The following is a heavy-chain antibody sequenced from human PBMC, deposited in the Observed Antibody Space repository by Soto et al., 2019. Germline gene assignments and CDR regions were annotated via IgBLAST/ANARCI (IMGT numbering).Heavy chain of an antibody. CDR1: GFTLSNYW. CDR2: IKHDETEI. CDR3: ARTIGGAAAF. Sequence: GGPLRLSCAASGFTLSNYWMHWVRQTPGKGLEWVANIKHDETEIYYADSVRGRFTISRDNAQNSLYLQMNSLRAEDTAMYFCARTIGGAAAFWGQGTLVTVSS. J-gene: IGHJ4*02. D-gene: IGHD6-13*01. V-gene: IGHV3-7*01.